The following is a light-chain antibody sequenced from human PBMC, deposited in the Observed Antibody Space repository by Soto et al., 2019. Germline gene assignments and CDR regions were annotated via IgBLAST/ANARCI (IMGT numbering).Light chain of an antibody. Sequence: DIQMTQSPSSLSASVGDRVTITCRASQSIMTHLNWYQHKSGKAPRLLIYTASNLHSGVPSRFSGSGSGTDFTLTISSLQADDFATYYCQQSYNTPRTFGQGTKVDIK. CDR3: QQSYNTPRT. CDR1: QSIMTH. J-gene: IGKJ1*01. V-gene: IGKV1-39*01. CDR2: TAS.